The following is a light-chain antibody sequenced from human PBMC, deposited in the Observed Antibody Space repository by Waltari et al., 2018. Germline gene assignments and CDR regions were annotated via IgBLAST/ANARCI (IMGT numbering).Light chain of an antibody. J-gene: IGLJ2*01. CDR2: KNT. Sequence: QSVLTQPSSASGTPGQRVTISCSGSSSNFGSNYVYWYQQFPGMAPKLLIYKNTQRPSGVPDRFSGSKSGTSASLAISGLRSEDEADYYCAVWDDSLGGREVFGGGTKLTVL. V-gene: IGLV1-47*01. CDR3: AVWDDSLGGREV. CDR1: SSNFGSNY.